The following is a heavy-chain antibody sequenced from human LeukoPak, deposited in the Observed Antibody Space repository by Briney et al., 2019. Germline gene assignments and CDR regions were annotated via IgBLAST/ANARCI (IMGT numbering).Heavy chain of an antibody. CDR3: ARVGYCSGGSCYN. Sequence: GGSLRLSCAASGFIFSNYEMNWVRQAREKGLEWLSHISNSGYTISYADSVKGRFTISRDNAKNSLYLQMNSLRDEDTAVYYCARVGYCSGGSCYNWGQGTLVTVSS. CDR2: ISNSGYTI. J-gene: IGHJ4*02. CDR1: GFIFSNYE. V-gene: IGHV3-48*03. D-gene: IGHD2-15*01.